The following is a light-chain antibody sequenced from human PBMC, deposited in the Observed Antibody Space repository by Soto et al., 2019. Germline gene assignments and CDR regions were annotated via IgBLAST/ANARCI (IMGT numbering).Light chain of an antibody. V-gene: IGLV2-14*01. CDR3: SSYTSSSTLVV. Sequence: QSALTQPASVSGSPGQSITISCTGTSSDVGGYNYVSWYQQHPGKAPKLMIYEVSNRPSGVPNRFSGFKSGNTATLTISGLQAVNEADYYCSSYTSSSTLVVLGGGTKLTVL. J-gene: IGLJ2*01. CDR1: SSDVGGYNY. CDR2: EVS.